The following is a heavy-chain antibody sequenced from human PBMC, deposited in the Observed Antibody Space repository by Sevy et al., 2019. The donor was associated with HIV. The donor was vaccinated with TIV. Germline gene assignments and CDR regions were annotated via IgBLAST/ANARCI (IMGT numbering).Heavy chain of an antibody. J-gene: IGHJ6*02. CDR1: GGTFSSYA. CDR3: ARTGYSSGRGYYYYGMDV. Sequence: ASVKVSCKASGGTFSSYAISWVRQAPGQGLEWMGGIIPIFGTANYAQKFQGRVTITADESTSTANMELSSMRSEDTAVYYCARTGYSSGRGYYYYGMDVWGQGTTVTVSS. V-gene: IGHV1-69*13. D-gene: IGHD6-19*01. CDR2: IIPIFGTA.